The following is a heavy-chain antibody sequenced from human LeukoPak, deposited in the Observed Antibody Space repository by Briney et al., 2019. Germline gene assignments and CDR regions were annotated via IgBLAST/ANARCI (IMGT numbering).Heavy chain of an antibody. D-gene: IGHD6-13*01. V-gene: IGHV3-23*01. J-gene: IGHJ6*02. CDR1: GFTLSSYA. CDR2: IDSGDST. Sequence: GGSLRLSCAAYGFTLSSYAMSWVRQAPGKGLEWVSSIDSGDSTYYADSVKGRFTISRDNSKYTLYLQMNSLRVEDAAVYICAKFSSISNYYYGMDVWGQGTTVIVSS. CDR3: AKFSSISNYYYGMDV.